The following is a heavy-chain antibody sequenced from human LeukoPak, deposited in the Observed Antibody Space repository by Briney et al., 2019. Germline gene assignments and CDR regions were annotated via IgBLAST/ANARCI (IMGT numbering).Heavy chain of an antibody. V-gene: IGHV3-7*01. J-gene: IGHJ3*02. D-gene: IGHD5-24*01. CDR1: GGTFSSYW. Sequence: GESLTLSCAASGGTFSSYWMSWVRHAPGKGLEWVANIKQDGSEKYYVDSVKGRFTISRDNAKNSLYLQMNSLRAEDTTVYYCARESARREGYNTRAFDIWGQGTMVTVSS. CDR3: ARESARREGYNTRAFDI. CDR2: IKQDGSEK.